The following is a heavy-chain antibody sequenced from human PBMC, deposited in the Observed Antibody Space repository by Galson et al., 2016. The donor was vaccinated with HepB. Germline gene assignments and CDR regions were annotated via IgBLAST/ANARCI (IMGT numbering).Heavy chain of an antibody. CDR2: ISTNSGNT. V-gene: IGHV1-18*04. J-gene: IGHJ4*02. Sequence: SVKVSCKASGYTFTTYGISWVRQTPGQGLEWMGWISTNSGNTNYAQILQGRVTMTTDTSTRTAYMELRSLRSDDTAMYYCARGRDWNLDFWGQGTLVTVSS. CDR1: GYTFTTYG. CDR3: ARGRDWNLDF. D-gene: IGHD1-1*01.